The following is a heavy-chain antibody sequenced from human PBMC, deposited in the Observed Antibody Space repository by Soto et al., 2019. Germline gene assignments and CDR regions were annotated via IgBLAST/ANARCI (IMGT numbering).Heavy chain of an antibody. D-gene: IGHD6-6*01. CDR2: IYSGGST. CDR1: GFTVSSNY. CDR3: ATPASGRPIDY. J-gene: IGHJ4*02. Sequence: EVQLVESGGGLVQPGGSLRLSCAASGFTVSSNYMSWVRQAPGKGLEWVSVIYSGGSTYYADSVKGRFTISRDNSKNTLYLQMNSLRVEDTAVYYCATPASGRPIDYWGQGTLVTVSS. V-gene: IGHV3-66*04.